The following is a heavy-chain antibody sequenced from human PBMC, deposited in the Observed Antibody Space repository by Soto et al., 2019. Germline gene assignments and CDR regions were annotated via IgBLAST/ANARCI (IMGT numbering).Heavy chain of an antibody. CDR2: IYDSGIA. CDR1: RGSIRTYS. V-gene: IGHV4-59*01. D-gene: IGHD6-13*01. CDR3: ASLYSIKDNGMDV. J-gene: IGHJ6*02. Sequence: SETLSLTCTVSRGSIRTYSWSWIRQSPGKGLEWIGYIYDSGIAKYNPSLKSRVTMSIYTSKNQFSLKLRSVTAADTAVYYCASLYSIKDNGMDVWGQGTTVTSP.